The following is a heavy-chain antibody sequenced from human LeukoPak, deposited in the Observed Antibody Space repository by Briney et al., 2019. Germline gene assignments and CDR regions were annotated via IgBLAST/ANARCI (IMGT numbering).Heavy chain of an antibody. Sequence: SETLSLTCTVSGGSISSYYWSWIRQPAGKGLEWIGRIYNSGSTNYNPSLKSRVTMSVDTSKKQFSLKLSSVTAADTAMYYCARDGRGSAAAGTIWGQGTMVTVSS. CDR2: IYNSGST. V-gene: IGHV4-4*07. CDR3: ARDGRGSAAAGTI. D-gene: IGHD6-13*01. J-gene: IGHJ3*02. CDR1: GGSISSYY.